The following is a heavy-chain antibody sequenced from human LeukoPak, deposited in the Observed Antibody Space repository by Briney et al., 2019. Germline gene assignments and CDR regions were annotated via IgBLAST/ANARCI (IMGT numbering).Heavy chain of an antibody. J-gene: IGHJ3*02. Sequence: SETLSLTCTVSGGSISSYYWRWIRQPPGKGLEWIGYIYYSGSTNYNPSLKSRVTISVDTSKNQFSLKLSSVTAADTAVYYCARRPLYYGSGEYAFDIWGQGTMVTVSS. V-gene: IGHV4-59*08. CDR2: IYYSGST. D-gene: IGHD3-10*01. CDR1: GGSISSYY. CDR3: ARRPLYYGSGEYAFDI.